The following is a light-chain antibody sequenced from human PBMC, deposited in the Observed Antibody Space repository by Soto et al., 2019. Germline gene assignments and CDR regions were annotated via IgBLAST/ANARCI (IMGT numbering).Light chain of an antibody. V-gene: IGLV1-40*01. CDR1: SSNIGAGYD. J-gene: IGLJ2*01. CDR2: GNS. CDR3: QSYDSSLSVV. Sequence: QSVLTQPPSVSGAPGQRVTISCTGSSSNIGAGYDVHWYQQLPGTAPNLLIYGNSNRPSGVPDRFSGSKSGTSASLAITGLQAEDEADYYCQSYDSSLSVVFGGGTKLPVL.